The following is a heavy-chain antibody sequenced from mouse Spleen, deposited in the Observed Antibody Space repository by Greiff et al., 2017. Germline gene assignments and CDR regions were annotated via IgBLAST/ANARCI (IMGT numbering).Heavy chain of an antibody. CDR2: VYPGSGSI. D-gene: IGHD1-1*01. V-gene: IGHV1-62-2*01. CDR3: ARHEVYYYGSSYWYFDV. Sequence: QVQLQQSGAELVKPGASVKLSCKASGYTFTEYTIHWVKQRAGQGLEWIGWVYPGSGSIKYNEKFKDKATLTADKSSSTVYMELSRLTSEDSAVYFFARHEVYYYGSSYWYFDVWGAGTTVTVSS. CDR1: GYTFTEYT. J-gene: IGHJ1*01.